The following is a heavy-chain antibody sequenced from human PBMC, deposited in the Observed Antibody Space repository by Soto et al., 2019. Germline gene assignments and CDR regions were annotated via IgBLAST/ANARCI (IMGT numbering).Heavy chain of an antibody. Sequence: QVHLVQSGAEVKKPGASVKVSCKGSGYTFTSYGITWVRQAPGQGLEWMGWISAHNGNTNYAQKLQGRVTVTRDTSTSTAYIELRSLRSDDTAVYYWARGRYGDYWGQGALVTVSS. CDR2: ISAHNGNT. V-gene: IGHV1-18*01. CDR3: ARGRYGDY. CDR1: GYTFTSYG. D-gene: IGHD1-1*01. J-gene: IGHJ4*02.